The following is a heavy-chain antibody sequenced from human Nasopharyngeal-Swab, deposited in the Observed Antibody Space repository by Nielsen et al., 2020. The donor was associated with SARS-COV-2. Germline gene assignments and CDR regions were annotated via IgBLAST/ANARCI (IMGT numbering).Heavy chain of an antibody. D-gene: IGHD2/OR15-2a*01. CDR3: AKDLRGPYFF. CDR1: GYSFRTYG. Sequence: GESLKISCVASGYSFRTYGVSWVRQAPGKGLEWVSAISGSGDISGSGGGTYYADSLKGRFTISRDNSKNTLSLQMNSLRADDTAVYYCAKDLRGPYFFWGQGTLVTVSS. J-gene: IGHJ4*02. CDR2: ISGSGDISGSGGGT. V-gene: IGHV3-23*01.